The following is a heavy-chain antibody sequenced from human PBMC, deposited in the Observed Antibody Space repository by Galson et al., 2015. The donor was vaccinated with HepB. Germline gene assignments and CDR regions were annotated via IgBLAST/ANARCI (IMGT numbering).Heavy chain of an antibody. CDR2: ISAYNGNT. V-gene: IGHV1-18*01. CDR1: GYTFTSYS. Sequence: SVKVSCKASGYTFTSYSITWVRQAPGRGLEWMGWISAYNGNTNYAQKLQGRVTMTTDTSTSTAYMELRRLRSDDTAVYYCARVSGHYSPAAYWGQGTLVTVSS. J-gene: IGHJ4*02. CDR3: ARVSGHYSPAAY. D-gene: IGHD3-10*01.